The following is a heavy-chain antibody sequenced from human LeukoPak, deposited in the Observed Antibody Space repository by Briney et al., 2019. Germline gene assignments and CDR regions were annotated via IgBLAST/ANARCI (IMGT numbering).Heavy chain of an antibody. J-gene: IGHJ5*02. V-gene: IGHV3-74*01. CDR3: ARDSIAAAGTGEENWFDP. D-gene: IGHD6-13*01. CDR2: INSDGSST. Sequence: GGSLRLSCAASGFTFSSYWMHWVRQAPGKWLMCVSRINSDGSSTSYADSVKGRFSISRDNAKNTLYLQMNSLRAEDTAVYYCARDSIAAAGTGEENWFDPWGLGTLVTVSS. CDR1: GFTFSSYW.